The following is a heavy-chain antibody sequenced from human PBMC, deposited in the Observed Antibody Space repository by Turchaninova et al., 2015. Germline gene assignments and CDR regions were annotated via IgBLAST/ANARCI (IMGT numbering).Heavy chain of an antibody. CDR2: IIPNSGGQ. V-gene: IGHV1-2*02. D-gene: IGHD6-6*01. CDR3: AHLYSSSSDYFDY. J-gene: IGHJ4*02. Sequence: QVQLVQSGAEVKKPGASVKVSCQASGYTFTDYYMHWVRQAPGHGLEGMGWIIPNSGGQNYEQKFQGRVTMTRDTSISTAYMELSSLRSDDTAVYYCAHLYSSSSDYFDYWGQGTLVTVSS. CDR1: GYTFTDYY.